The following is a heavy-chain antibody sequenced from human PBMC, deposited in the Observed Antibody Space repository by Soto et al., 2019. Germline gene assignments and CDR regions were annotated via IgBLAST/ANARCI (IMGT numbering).Heavy chain of an antibody. V-gene: IGHV3-48*02. CDR2: ITDSSDTV. CDR3: ARDFGHGYYLDY. J-gene: IGHJ4*02. CDR1: GFSFSNYN. Sequence: EVQLVESGGGLVQPGGSLRLSCVASGFSFSNYNMNWVRQAPGKGLEWVSYITDSSDTVHYADSVRGRFTLSRDNAESSLYLQMNSLRDEDTAVYFCARDFGHGYYLDYWGRGTLVTVSS. D-gene: IGHD3-3*01.